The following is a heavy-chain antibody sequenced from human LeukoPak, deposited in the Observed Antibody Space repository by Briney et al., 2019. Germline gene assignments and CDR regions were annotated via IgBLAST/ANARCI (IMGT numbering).Heavy chain of an antibody. CDR1: GYTFTGYY. Sequence: ASVKVSCKASGYTFTGYYMHWVRQAPGQGLEWMGWISGFNGNTNDAQKFQGRVTMTTDTSTSTAYMELRSLTSDDTAMFYCARDRDGYNGGDYWGQGTLVTVSS. CDR2: ISGFNGNT. D-gene: IGHD5-24*01. J-gene: IGHJ4*02. V-gene: IGHV1-18*04. CDR3: ARDRDGYNGGDY.